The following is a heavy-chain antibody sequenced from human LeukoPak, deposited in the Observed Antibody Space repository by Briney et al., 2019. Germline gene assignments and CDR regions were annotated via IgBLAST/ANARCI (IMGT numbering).Heavy chain of an antibody. V-gene: IGHV3-23*01. CDR2: ISGASTST. Sequence: PGGSLRLSCAASGFTFSSYAMSWVRRAPGKGLEWVSLISGASTSTYYADSVKGRFTISRDNFKNTLYLQMNSLRAEDTAVYYCAKDRDDYVWGSYLGAFDIWGQGTMVTVSS. CDR3: AKDRDDYVWGSYLGAFDI. D-gene: IGHD3-16*01. CDR1: GFTFSSYA. J-gene: IGHJ3*02.